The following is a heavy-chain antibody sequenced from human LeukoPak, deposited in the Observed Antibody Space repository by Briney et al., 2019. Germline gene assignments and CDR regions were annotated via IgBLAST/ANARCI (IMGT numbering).Heavy chain of an antibody. CDR1: GFTFSSYA. Sequence: PGGSLRLSCAASGFTFSSYAMHWVRQAPGKGLEWVAVISYDGSNKYYADSVKGRFTISRGNSKNTLYLQMNSLRAEDTAVYYCAGFAYFDRQRNFDYWGQGTLVTVSS. D-gene: IGHD3-9*01. CDR2: ISYDGSNK. J-gene: IGHJ4*02. V-gene: IGHV3-30*04. CDR3: AGFAYFDRQRNFDY.